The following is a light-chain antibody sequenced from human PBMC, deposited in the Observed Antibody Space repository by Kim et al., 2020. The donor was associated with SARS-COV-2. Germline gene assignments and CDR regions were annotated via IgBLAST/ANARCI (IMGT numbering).Light chain of an antibody. Sequence: DIQMTQSPSSLSASVGDRVTITCRASQSISSYLNWYQQKPGKAPKLLIYAASSLQSGVPSRFSGSGSGTDFTLTISSLQPEDFATYYCQQSYSTPQGPFGQGTKLEI. J-gene: IGKJ2*01. CDR1: QSISSY. CDR2: AAS. CDR3: QQSYSTPQGP. V-gene: IGKV1-39*01.